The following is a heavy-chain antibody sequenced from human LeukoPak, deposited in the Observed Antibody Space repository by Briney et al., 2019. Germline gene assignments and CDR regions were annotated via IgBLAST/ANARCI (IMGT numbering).Heavy chain of an antibody. J-gene: IGHJ4*02. CDR2: IGSKVYGGTP. CDR1: GFTFGDYA. CDR3: TRDQTPYY. Sequence: GGSLRLSCTASGFTFGDYAMTWVRQDPGKGLEWVGFIGSKVYGGTPEYAASVKGRFTISRDDSKGIAYLQMNSLKTEDTAVYYCTRDQTPYYWGQGTLVTVSS. V-gene: IGHV3-49*04.